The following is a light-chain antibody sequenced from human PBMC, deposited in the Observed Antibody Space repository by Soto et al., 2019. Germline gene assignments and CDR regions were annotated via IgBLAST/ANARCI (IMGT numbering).Light chain of an antibody. CDR3: QQYGSSPRT. Sequence: EIVLTQSPGTLSLSPGERATLSCRASQSVSSSSLAWYQQKPGQAPRLLIYGASSRATGIPDRFSGSGSGTDFTLTISRLEPDDFAMDYCQQYGSSPRTFGQGTKVEI. V-gene: IGKV3-20*01. J-gene: IGKJ1*01. CDR1: QSVSSSS. CDR2: GAS.